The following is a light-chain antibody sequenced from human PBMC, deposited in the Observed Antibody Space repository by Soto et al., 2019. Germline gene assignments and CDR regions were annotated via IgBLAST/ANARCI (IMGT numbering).Light chain of an antibody. Sequence: EIVLTQSPATLSLSPGERATLSCRASPSVATLLSWYQQKPGQVPRLLIYDASNRATGIPARFSGSGSGTDFTLTISSLEPEEFAVYYCQQRRDWPIPFGGGTKVEIK. CDR3: QQRRDWPIP. J-gene: IGKJ4*01. V-gene: IGKV3-11*01. CDR2: DAS. CDR1: PSVATL.